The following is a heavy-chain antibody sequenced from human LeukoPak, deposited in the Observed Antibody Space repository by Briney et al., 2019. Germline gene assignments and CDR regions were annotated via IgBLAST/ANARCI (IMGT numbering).Heavy chain of an antibody. CDR1: GGSFSGCF. CDR3: ARGRPRVYSGRYFDY. Sequence: SETLSLTCAVYGGSFSGCFWSWLRQAPGEGLEWIGEINHSGSTNYNPSLKSRVTISVDTSKNQFSVKLSSVTAADTAVYYCARGRPRVYSGRYFDYWGQGALVTVSA. D-gene: IGHD4-23*01. CDR2: INHSGST. V-gene: IGHV4-34*01. J-gene: IGHJ4*02.